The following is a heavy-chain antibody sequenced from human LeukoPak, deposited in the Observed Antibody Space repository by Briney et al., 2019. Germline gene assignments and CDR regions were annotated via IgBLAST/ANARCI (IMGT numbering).Heavy chain of an antibody. CDR1: GGSISSSSYY. Sequence: SETLSLTCTVSGGSISSSSYYWGWIRQPPGKGLEWIGSIYYSGSTYYNPSLKSRVTISVDTSKNQFSLKLSSVTAADTAVYYCARQNYYGSGSYYTDRFDYWGQGTLVTVSS. CDR2: IYYSGST. D-gene: IGHD3-10*01. CDR3: ARQNYYGSGSYYTDRFDY. J-gene: IGHJ4*02. V-gene: IGHV4-39*01.